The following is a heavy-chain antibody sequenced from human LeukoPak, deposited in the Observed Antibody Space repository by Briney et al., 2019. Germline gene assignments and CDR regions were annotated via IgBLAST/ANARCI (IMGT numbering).Heavy chain of an antibody. Sequence: GGSLRLSCAASGFTVSSNYMSWVRQAPGKGLEWVSVVYSGGSTYYADSVKGRFTISRDNSKNTLYLQMNSLRAEDTAVYYCARTYDSSGFYFDYWGQGTLVTVSS. CDR1: GFTVSSNY. CDR3: ARTYDSSGFYFDY. CDR2: VYSGGST. J-gene: IGHJ4*02. D-gene: IGHD3-22*01. V-gene: IGHV3-66*01.